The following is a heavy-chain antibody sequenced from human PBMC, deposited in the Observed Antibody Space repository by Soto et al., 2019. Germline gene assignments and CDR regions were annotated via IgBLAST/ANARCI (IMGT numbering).Heavy chain of an antibody. J-gene: IGHJ4*02. CDR1: GDSISSSY. V-gene: IGHV4-59*01. CDR3: ARWPQLEPRFDY. Sequence: SETLSLTCTVSGDSISSSYWSWIRQSPGKGLEWIGYIYYSGSTNYNASLKSRVTISVDTSKNQFSLKLSSVTAADTAVYYCARWPQLEPRFDYWGQGTLVTVS. CDR2: IYYSGST. D-gene: IGHD1-1*01.